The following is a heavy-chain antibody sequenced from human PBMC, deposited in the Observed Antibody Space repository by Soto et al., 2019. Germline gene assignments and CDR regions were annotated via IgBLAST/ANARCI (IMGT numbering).Heavy chain of an antibody. J-gene: IGHJ3*02. CDR2: IYYSGST. Sequence: SETLSLTCTVSGGSISSGGYYWGWIRQHPGKGLEWIGYIYYSGSTYYNPSLKSRVTISVDTSKNQFSLKLSSVTAADTAVYYCARTTMIVVVITTGAFDIWGQGTMVTVSS. CDR1: GGSISSGGYY. D-gene: IGHD3-22*01. CDR3: ARTTMIVVVITTGAFDI. V-gene: IGHV4-31*03.